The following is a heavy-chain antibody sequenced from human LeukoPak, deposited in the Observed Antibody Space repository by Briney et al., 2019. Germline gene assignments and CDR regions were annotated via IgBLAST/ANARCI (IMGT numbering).Heavy chain of an antibody. J-gene: IGHJ5*02. D-gene: IGHD3-10*01. V-gene: IGHV1-8*01. CDR3: ARGRMVRGVTWWFDP. CDR1: GYTFTSYD. CDR2: MNPNSGNT. Sequence: GASVKVSCKASGYTFTSYDINWVRQATGQGLEWRGWMNPNSGNTGYAQKFQGRVTMTRNTSISTAYMELSSLRSEDTAVYYCARGRMVRGVTWWFDPWGQGTLVTVSS.